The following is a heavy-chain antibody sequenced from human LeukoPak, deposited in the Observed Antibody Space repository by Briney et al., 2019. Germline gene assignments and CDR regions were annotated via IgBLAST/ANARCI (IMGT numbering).Heavy chain of an antibody. Sequence: SETLSLTCTVSGGSISSSSYYWGWIRQPPGKGLEWIGSIYYSGSTYYNPSLKSRVTISVDTSKNQFSLKLSSVTAADTAVYYCAREGRDGYNFYPVNDYWGQGTLVTVSS. CDR1: GGSISSSSYY. V-gene: IGHV4-39*07. CDR2: IYYSGST. D-gene: IGHD5-24*01. CDR3: AREGRDGYNFYPVNDY. J-gene: IGHJ4*02.